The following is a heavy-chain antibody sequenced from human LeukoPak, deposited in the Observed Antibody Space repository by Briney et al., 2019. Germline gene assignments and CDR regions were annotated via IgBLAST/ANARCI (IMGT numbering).Heavy chain of an antibody. D-gene: IGHD6-19*01. V-gene: IGHV4-61*02. CDR2: IYTSGST. CDR3: ARFRVYSSGWYVFDY. CDR1: GGSISSGSYY. Sequence: RPSETLSLTCTVSGGSISSGSYYWSWIRQPAGKGLEWIGRIYTSGSTNYNPSLKSRVTISVDTSKNQFSLKLSSVTAADTAVYYCARFRVYSSGWYVFDYWGQGTLVTVSS. J-gene: IGHJ4*02.